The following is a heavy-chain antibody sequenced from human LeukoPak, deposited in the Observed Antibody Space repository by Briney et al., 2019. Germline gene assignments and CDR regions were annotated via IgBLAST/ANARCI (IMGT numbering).Heavy chain of an antibody. CDR2: IRYDGGNK. Sequence: PGGSLRLSCAASGFTFSNYGMHWVRQAPGKGLEWVAFIRYDGGNKYYADSVKGRFTISRDNSKNALYLQMNSLRAEDTAVYYCARGGWIQLWLPFDYWGQGTWSPSPQ. CDR3: ARGGWIQLWLPFDY. V-gene: IGHV3-30*02. J-gene: IGHJ4*02. D-gene: IGHD5-18*01. CDR1: GFTFSNYG.